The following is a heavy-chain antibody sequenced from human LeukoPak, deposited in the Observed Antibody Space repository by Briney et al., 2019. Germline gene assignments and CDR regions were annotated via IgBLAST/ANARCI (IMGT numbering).Heavy chain of an antibody. CDR1: GFTVSSNY. Sequence: GGSLRLSCAASGFTVSSNYISWVRQVPGKGLAWVSVIYSGGTTYYADSVKGRFTISRDNSKNTLYLQMNSLRAEDTAVYYCASQSTPVLPFDIWGQGTMVTVSS. J-gene: IGHJ3*02. CDR2: IYSGGTT. V-gene: IGHV3-66*04. CDR3: ASQSTPVLPFDI.